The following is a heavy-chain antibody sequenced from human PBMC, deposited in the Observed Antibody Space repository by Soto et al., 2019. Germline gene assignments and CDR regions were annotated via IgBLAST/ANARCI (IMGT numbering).Heavy chain of an antibody. CDR1: GYTFTGYY. V-gene: IGHV1-2*04. J-gene: IGHJ5*02. CDR3: ARQPQASVGSRSIAFDP. Sequence: GASVKVSCKASGYTFTGYYMHWVRQAPGQGLEWMGWINPNSGGTNYAQKFQGWVTMTRDTSISTAYMELSRLRSDDTAVYYCARQPQASVGSRSIAFDPWGQGTLVTVSS. CDR2: INPNSGGT. D-gene: IGHD3-10*01.